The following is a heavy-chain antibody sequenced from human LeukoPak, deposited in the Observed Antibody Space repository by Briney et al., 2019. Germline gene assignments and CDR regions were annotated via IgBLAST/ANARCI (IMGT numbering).Heavy chain of an antibody. Sequence: SETLSLTCSVSDGSINSYYWNWIRRPPGKGLEWIGYIYYSGSTNYNPSLKSRVTISVDTSKNQFSLKLSSVTAADTAVYYCAREYSNYGRGMDVWGQGTTVTVSS. CDR3: AREYSNYGRGMDV. V-gene: IGHV4-59*01. CDR2: IYYSGST. D-gene: IGHD4-11*01. CDR1: DGSINSYY. J-gene: IGHJ6*02.